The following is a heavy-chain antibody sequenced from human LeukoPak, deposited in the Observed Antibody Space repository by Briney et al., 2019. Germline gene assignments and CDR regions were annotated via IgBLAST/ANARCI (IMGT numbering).Heavy chain of an antibody. CDR3: ARDRRPTKNYYDSSRHDAFDI. Sequence: PGGSLRLSCAASGFTFSSYEMNWVRQAPGKGLEWVSYISSRGSAIYYADSVKGRFTISRDNAKNSLYLQMNSLRAEDTAVYYCARDRRPTKNYYDSSRHDAFDIWGRGTMVTVSS. D-gene: IGHD3-22*01. CDR2: ISSRGSAI. J-gene: IGHJ3*02. V-gene: IGHV3-48*03. CDR1: GFTFSSYE.